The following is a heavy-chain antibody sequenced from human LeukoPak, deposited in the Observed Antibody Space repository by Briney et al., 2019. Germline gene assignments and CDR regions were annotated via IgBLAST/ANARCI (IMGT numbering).Heavy chain of an antibody. V-gene: IGHV3-72*01. CDR1: GFTFSDYH. Sequence: GGSLRLSCDASGFTFSDYHMDWVRQAPGKGLEWVGRSRDKGQSHTTEDAASVRGRFTISRDDSKSSLSLQLNSLKTEDTAVYYCARDSKTHSHDYWGQGILVTVSS. D-gene: IGHD2/OR15-2a*01. J-gene: IGHJ4*02. CDR2: SRDKGQSHTT. CDR3: ARDSKTHSHDY.